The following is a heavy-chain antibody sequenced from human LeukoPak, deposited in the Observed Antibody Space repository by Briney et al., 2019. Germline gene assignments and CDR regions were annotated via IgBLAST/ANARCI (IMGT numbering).Heavy chain of an antibody. CDR1: GGSISNYY. J-gene: IGHJ4*02. CDR2: IYSSGST. D-gene: IGHD6-6*01. V-gene: IGHV4-4*07. Sequence: PSETLSLTCTVSGGSISNYYWSWIRQPAGKGLEWIGRIYSSGSTNYNPSLKSRVTMSVDTSKNQFSLKLSSVTAADTAVYYCARGTDYSSSDRGLDYWGQGTLVTVSS. CDR3: ARGTDYSSSDRGLDY.